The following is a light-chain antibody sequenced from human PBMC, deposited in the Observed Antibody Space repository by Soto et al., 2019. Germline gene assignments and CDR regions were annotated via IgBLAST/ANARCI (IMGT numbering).Light chain of an antibody. J-gene: IGKJ1*01. V-gene: IGKV3-20*01. CDR1: QSVSSNY. Sequence: LSHSPGTLSLTPRERAPLSCRASQSVSSNYLAWYQQKPGQAPRLLIYGASSRATGIPDRFRGSGSGTDFTLTISRLEPEDFAVYYCLQSQTWTFGPGTKVDIK. CDR3: LQSQTWT. CDR2: GAS.